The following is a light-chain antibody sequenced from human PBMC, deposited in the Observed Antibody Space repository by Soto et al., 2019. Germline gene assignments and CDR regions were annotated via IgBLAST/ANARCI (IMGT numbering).Light chain of an antibody. Sequence: QSVLTQPASVSGSPGQSITISCTGTSSDVGGYDYVSWYQQHPGKAPKLMVYEVTKRPSGVSPRFSGSKSGNTASLTISGLQSEDESDYFCSSYTSSNTLVVFGGGTKLTVL. CDR1: SSDVGGYDY. V-gene: IGLV2-14*01. CDR2: EVT. J-gene: IGLJ2*01. CDR3: SSYTSSNTLVV.